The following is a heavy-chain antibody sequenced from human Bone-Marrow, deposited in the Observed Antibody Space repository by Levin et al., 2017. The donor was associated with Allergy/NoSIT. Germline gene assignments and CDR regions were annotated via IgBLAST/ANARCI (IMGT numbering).Heavy chain of an antibody. CDR3: ARDIFTSTPEGTDY. Sequence: GESLKISCAASGFIFTDYFMSWIRQAPGKGLEWVSYISSSGTTIYYADSVRGRFTISRDNARNSLYLQMSSLRTEDTAVDYCARDIFTSTPEGTDYWGQGTLVTVSS. CDR1: GFIFTDYF. D-gene: IGHD2-2*01. J-gene: IGHJ4*02. V-gene: IGHV3-11*01. CDR2: ISSSGTTI.